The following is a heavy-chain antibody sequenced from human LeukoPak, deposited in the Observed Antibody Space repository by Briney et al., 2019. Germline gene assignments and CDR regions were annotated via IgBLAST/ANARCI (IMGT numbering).Heavy chain of an antibody. CDR2: VSTSGVGT. D-gene: IGHD3-16*01. V-gene: IGHV3-23*01. J-gene: IGHJ4*02. Sequence: GGSLRLSCAASGFTFSSFAMSWIRQAPGKGLEWVSSVSTSGVGTYYADSVGGRFTISRDNSKNTVFLQMNSLRAEDSAVYYCAKDYAVGSIDYWGQGTLVTVSS. CDR1: GFTFSSFA. CDR3: AKDYAVGSIDY.